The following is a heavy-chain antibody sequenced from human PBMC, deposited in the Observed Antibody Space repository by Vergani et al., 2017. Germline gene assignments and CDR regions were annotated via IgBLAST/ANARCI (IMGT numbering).Heavy chain of an antibody. V-gene: IGHV3-7*01. D-gene: IGHD3-16*01. CDR2: IKQDGSET. Sequence: EVQLVESGGGLVQPGGSLRLSCAASGFTFSSYWMSWVRQAPGKGLEWVAKIKQDGSETYYVDSVKGRFTISRDNAKNSLYLQMNSLSAEDTAVYYCAGAGTVWGWGIAMDAWGKGTTVTVSS. CDR1: GFTFSSYW. J-gene: IGHJ6*04. CDR3: AGAGTVWGWGIAMDA.